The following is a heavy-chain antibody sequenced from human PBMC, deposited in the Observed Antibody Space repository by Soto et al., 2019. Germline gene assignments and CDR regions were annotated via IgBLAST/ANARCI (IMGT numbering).Heavy chain of an antibody. CDR3: ARFTSAGPAPIPPNWFGP. V-gene: IGHV4-31*03. CDR2: IYYSGST. CDR1: GGSISSGGYY. D-gene: IGHD2-21*01. J-gene: IGHJ5*02. Sequence: SETLSLTCTVSGGSISSGGYYWSWIRQHPGKGLGWIGYIYYSGSTYYNPSLKSRVTISVDTSKNQFSLKLSSVTAADTAVYYCARFTSAGPAPIPPNWFGPWGQGTLVTVSS.